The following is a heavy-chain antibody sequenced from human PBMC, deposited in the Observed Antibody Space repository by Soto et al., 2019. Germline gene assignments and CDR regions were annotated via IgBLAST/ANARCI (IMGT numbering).Heavy chain of an antibody. J-gene: IGHJ4*02. CDR2: IIPVFGTA. D-gene: IGHD1-26*01. V-gene: IGHV1-69*01. Sequence: QVQLVQSGAEMKKPGSSMMVSCKASGGTFSNHTISWVRQAPGQGLEWMGGIIPVFGTAHYAQKFQVRVTITADGSTSTAYMELRSLTSEDTAMYYCARGDSGSYPAGNWGQGTLVTVSS. CDR1: GGTFSNHT. CDR3: ARGDSGSYPAGN.